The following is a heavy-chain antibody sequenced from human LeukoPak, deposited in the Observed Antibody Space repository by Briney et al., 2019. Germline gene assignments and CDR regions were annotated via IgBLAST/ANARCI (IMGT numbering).Heavy chain of an antibody. CDR3: AKYGGDAGVAFDS. J-gene: IGHJ4*02. CDR1: GFTFSSYG. CDR2: IRYDGSNK. D-gene: IGHD2-21*02. V-gene: IGHV3-30*02. Sequence: GGSLRLSCAASGFTFSSYGMHWVRQAPGKGLEWVAFIRYDGSNKYYADSVKGRFTISRDNSKNTLYLQMNSLRAEDTAIYYCAKYGGDAGVAFDSWGQGTLVTVSS.